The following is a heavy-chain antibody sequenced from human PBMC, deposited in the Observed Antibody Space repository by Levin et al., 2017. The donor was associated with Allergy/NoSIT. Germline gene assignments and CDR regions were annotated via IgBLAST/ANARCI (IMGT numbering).Heavy chain of an antibody. CDR1: GYAFIDYF. CDR2: INPSDGST. D-gene: IGHD2-2*01. Sequence: PAASVKVSCKASGYAFIDYFIYWVRQAPGQGLEWMAAINPSDGSTTYPPKFRGRVTMTRYTSTGTVHMELNRLTSDDTAVYFCARGHQLGPLDYWGQGTLVTVSS. CDR3: ARGHQLGPLDY. V-gene: IGHV1-46*01. J-gene: IGHJ4*02.